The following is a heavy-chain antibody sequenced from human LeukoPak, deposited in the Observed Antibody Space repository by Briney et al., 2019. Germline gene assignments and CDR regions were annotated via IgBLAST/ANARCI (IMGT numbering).Heavy chain of an antibody. CDR1: GFTFSSYE. D-gene: IGHD2-8*01. CDR3: AISNGYGMDV. CDR2: ISSSGSTI. V-gene: IGHV3-48*03. Sequence: GGSLRLSCAASGFTFSSYEMNWVRQAPGKGLEGVSYISSSGSTIYYADSVKGRFTISRDNAKNSLYLQMNSLRAEDTAVYYCAISNGYGMDVWGQGTTVTVSS. J-gene: IGHJ6*02.